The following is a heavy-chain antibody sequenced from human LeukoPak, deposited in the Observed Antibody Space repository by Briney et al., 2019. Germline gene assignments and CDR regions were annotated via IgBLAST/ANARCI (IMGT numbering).Heavy chain of an antibody. V-gene: IGHV4-30-4*01. CDR1: GGPISSGDYY. CDR2: IEDSGYT. Sequence: PSETLSLTCTVSGGPISSGDYYWNWIRQPPGKGLEWIGDIEDSGYTHYNPSLKSRVTISVDTSKNQISLKLSSVTAADTAVYYCARCLFRSGYKVWFDSWGPGTLVTVSS. CDR3: ARCLFRSGYKVWFDS. J-gene: IGHJ5*01. D-gene: IGHD3-3*01.